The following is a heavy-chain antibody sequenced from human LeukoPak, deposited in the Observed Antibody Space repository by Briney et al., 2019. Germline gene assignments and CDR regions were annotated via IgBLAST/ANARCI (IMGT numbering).Heavy chain of an antibody. Sequence: SETLSLTCAVYGGSFSGYYWSWIRQPPGKGLEWIGEINHSGSTNYNPSLKSRVTISVDTSKNQFSLKLSSVAAADTAVYYCARGGGGYGDYGDYWGQGTLVTVSS. J-gene: IGHJ4*02. CDR2: INHSGST. CDR3: ARGGGGYGDYGDY. D-gene: IGHD4-17*01. CDR1: GGSFSGYY. V-gene: IGHV4-34*01.